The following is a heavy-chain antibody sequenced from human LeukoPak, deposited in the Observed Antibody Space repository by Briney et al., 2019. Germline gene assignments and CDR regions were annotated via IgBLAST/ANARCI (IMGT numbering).Heavy chain of an antibody. CDR3: ARDSPWATRKYYYMDV. CDR1: GGSISSYY. CDR2: IYTSGST. Sequence: PSETLSLTCTVSGGSISSYYWSWIRQPTGKGLEWIGRIYTSGSTNYNPSLKSRVTMSVDTSKNQFSLKLSSVTAADTAVYYCARDSPWATRKYYYMDVWGKGTMVTVSS. V-gene: IGHV4-4*07. D-gene: IGHD1/OR15-1a*01. J-gene: IGHJ6*03.